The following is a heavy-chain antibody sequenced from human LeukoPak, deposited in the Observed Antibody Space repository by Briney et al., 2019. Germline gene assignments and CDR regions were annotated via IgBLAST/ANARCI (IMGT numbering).Heavy chain of an antibody. CDR3: ARARVVPAAIPLFDY. V-gene: IGHV4-34*01. J-gene: IGHJ4*02. Sequence: TSETLSLTCAVYGGSFSGYYWSWIRQPPGKGLEWIGEINHSGSTNYNPSLKSRVTIPVDTSKNQFSLKLSSVTAADTAVYYCARARVVPAAIPLFDYWGQGTLVTVSS. CDR2: INHSGST. CDR1: GGSFSGYY. D-gene: IGHD2-2*02.